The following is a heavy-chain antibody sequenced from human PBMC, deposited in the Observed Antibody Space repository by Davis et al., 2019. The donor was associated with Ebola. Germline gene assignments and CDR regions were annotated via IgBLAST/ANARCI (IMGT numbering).Heavy chain of an antibody. V-gene: IGHV4-34*01. CDR2: INHSGVS. CDR3: ARGRRYYGSGSYLPSGMDV. D-gene: IGHD3-10*01. CDR1: GGSFSGYY. Sequence: MPSETLSLTCAVYGGSFSGYYWSWIRQPPGKGLEWIGEINHSGVSKYSPSLKSRVTISVDTSKNQFSLKLTSVTAADRAVYYCARGRRYYGSGSYLPSGMDVWGQGTTVTVSS. J-gene: IGHJ6*02.